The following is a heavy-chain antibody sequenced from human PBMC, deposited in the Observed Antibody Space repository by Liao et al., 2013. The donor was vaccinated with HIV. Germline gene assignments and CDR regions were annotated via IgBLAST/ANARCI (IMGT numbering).Heavy chain of an antibody. CDR1: GGSINNHY. J-gene: IGHJ3*02. D-gene: IGHD6-19*01. Sequence: QMQLQESGPGLVKPSETLSLTCAVSGGSINNHYWSWIRQPAGKGLEWIGRIYTSGSTNYNPSLKSRVTFSVDTSKNQFSLKLSSVTAADTAVYYCARVHYSGGWYNDAFDIWGQGTMVTVSS. CDR2: IYTSGST. CDR3: ARVHYSGGWYNDAFDI. V-gene: IGHV4-4*07.